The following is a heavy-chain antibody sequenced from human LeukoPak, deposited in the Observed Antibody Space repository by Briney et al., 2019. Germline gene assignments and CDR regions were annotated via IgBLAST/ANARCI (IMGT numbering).Heavy chain of an antibody. Sequence: PSETLSLTCTASGGSTSSSTYYWGWIRQPPGKGLEWIGSIYYSGSTYYNPSLKSRVTISVDTSKNQFSLKLSSVTASDTAVYYCATQPSGDVVPIYTGYWYFDLWGRGTLVTVSS. CDR2: IYYSGST. D-gene: IGHD5-12*01. V-gene: IGHV4-39*01. J-gene: IGHJ2*01. CDR3: ATQPSGDVVPIYTGYWYFDL. CDR1: GGSTSSSTYY.